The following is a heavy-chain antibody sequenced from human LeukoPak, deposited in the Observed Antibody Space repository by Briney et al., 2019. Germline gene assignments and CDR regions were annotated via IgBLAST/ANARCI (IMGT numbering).Heavy chain of an antibody. J-gene: IGHJ4*02. V-gene: IGHV4-59*01. D-gene: IGHD1-26*01. CDR2: IYENGRT. CDR3: ARDWELGH. Sequence: SETLSLTCTVSGGSIGNFFWSWIRQSPGEGLEWIGFIYENGRTSYNPSLKSRATISVDMSKNQFSLRLTSMTAADTAVYYCARDWELGHWGRGILVTATS. CDR1: GGSIGNFF.